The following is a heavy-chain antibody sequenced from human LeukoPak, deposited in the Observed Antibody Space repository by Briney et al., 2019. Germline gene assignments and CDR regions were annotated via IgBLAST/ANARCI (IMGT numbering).Heavy chain of an antibody. CDR2: IYHSGST. Sequence: PSQTLSLTCAVSGVSISSGGYSWSWIRQPPGKGLEWIGYIYHSGSTYYNPSLKSRVTMSVDRSKNQFSLKLSSVTAADTAVYYCARGGDTAMAPFDYWGQGTLVTVSS. CDR1: GVSISSGGYS. J-gene: IGHJ4*02. D-gene: IGHD5-18*01. V-gene: IGHV4-30-2*01. CDR3: ARGGDTAMAPFDY.